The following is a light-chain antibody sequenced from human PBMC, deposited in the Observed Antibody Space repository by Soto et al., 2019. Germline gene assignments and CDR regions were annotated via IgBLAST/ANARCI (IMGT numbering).Light chain of an antibody. CDR1: QTISTH. CDR2: AAS. J-gene: IGKJ2*01. V-gene: IGKV1-39*01. CDR3: QQSLTIPYT. Sequence: DIQMTQSPSSLSASVGDRVTITCRASQTISTHLNWYQQKPGKAPKLLIYAASTLQSGVPSRFXGSGSGXDXXXXXXSXQPEDFATYYCQQSLTIPYTFGQGTKLEIK.